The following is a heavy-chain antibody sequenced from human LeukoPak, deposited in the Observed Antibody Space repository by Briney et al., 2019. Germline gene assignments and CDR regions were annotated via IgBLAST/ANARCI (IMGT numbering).Heavy chain of an antibody. CDR1: GFTFSDYY. CDR3: VRNDGGAFDI. CDR2: ISSSSSYT. J-gene: IGHJ3*02. D-gene: IGHD4-23*01. Sequence: GGSLRLSCAASGFTFSDYYMSWIRQAPGKGLERVSYISSSSSYTNYADSVKGRFTISRDNAKNSLYLHMNSLRAEDTAVYYCVRNDGGAFDIWGQGTMVTVSS. V-gene: IGHV3-11*06.